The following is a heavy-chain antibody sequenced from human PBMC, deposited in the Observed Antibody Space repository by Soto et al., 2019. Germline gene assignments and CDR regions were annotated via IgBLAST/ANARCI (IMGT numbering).Heavy chain of an antibody. J-gene: IGHJ4*02. D-gene: IGHD3-22*01. CDR2: ISSSGSTI. CDR3: ARGGYDSSGYYVGFYYFDY. CDR1: GFTFSSYE. V-gene: IGHV3-48*03. Sequence: PGGSLRLSCAASGFTFSSYEMNWVRQAPGKGLEWVSYISSSGSTIYYADSVKGRFTISRDNAKNSLYLQMNSLRAEDTAVYYCARGGYDSSGYYVGFYYFDYWGQGTLVTVSS.